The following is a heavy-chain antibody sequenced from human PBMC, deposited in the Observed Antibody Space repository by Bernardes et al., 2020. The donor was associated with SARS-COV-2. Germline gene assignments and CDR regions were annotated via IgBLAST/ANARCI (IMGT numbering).Heavy chain of an antibody. V-gene: IGHV1-3*01. CDR1: GYTFTSYA. D-gene: IGHD5-12*01. CDR3: AREWPREMGTFDY. Sequence: ASVKVSCKASGYTFTSYAMHWVRQAPGQRLEWMGWINAGNGNTKYSQKFQGRVTITRDTSASTAYMELSSLRSEDTAVYYCAREWPREMGTFDYWGQGTLVTVSS. CDR2: INAGNGNT. J-gene: IGHJ4*02.